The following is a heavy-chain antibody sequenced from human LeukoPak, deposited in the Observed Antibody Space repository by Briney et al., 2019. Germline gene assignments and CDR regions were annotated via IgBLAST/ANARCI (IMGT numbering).Heavy chain of an antibody. Sequence: GGSLRLSCAASGFTFNNAWMNWVRQAPGKGLEWVGRIKSKTDGGTIDSAAPVKGRFTISRDDSKNTLYLQMNSLNIEDTAVYYCTTEGGTEYSSSWSDGGFDFWGQGTLVTVSS. CDR3: TTEGGTEYSSSWSDGGFDF. V-gene: IGHV3-15*07. CDR2: IKSKTDGGTI. J-gene: IGHJ4*02. D-gene: IGHD6-13*01. CDR1: GFTFNNAW.